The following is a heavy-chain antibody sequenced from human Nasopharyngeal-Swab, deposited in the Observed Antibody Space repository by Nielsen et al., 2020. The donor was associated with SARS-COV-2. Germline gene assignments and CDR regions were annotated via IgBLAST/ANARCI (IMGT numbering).Heavy chain of an antibody. V-gene: IGHV3-30*04. Sequence: GGSLRLSCAASGFTFSSYAMHWVRQAPGKGLEWVAVISYDGSNKCYADSVKGRFTISRDNSKNTLFLQMNSLRAEDTAVYYCARGILHCSSTRCYEYYYYYMDVWGTGTTVTVSS. D-gene: IGHD2-2*01. CDR2: ISYDGSNK. J-gene: IGHJ6*03. CDR1: GFTFSSYA. CDR3: ARGILHCSSTRCYEYYYYYMDV.